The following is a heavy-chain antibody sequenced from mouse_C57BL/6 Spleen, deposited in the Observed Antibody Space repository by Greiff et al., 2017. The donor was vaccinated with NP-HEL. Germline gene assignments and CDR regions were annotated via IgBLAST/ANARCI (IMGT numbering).Heavy chain of an antibody. J-gene: IGHJ2*01. CDR1: GYTFTDYE. D-gene: IGHD2-1*01. CDR3: TRSGYGNSFDY. CDR2: IDPETGGT. Sequence: QVQLQQSGAELVRPGASVTLSCKASGYTFTDYEMHWVKQTPVPGLEWIGAIDPETGGTAYNQKFKGKAILTADKSSSTAYMELRSLTSEDAAVYYCTRSGYGNSFDYWGQGTTLTVSS. V-gene: IGHV1-15*01.